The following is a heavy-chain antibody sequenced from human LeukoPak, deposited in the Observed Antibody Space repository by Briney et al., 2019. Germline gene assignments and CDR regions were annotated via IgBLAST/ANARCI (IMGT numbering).Heavy chain of an antibody. Sequence: GESLKISCKGSGYSINNYWIGWVRQMPGKGLEWMGIIYLGDSDTRYSPSFRGQVTISADKSITTAYLQWSSLRASDTAIYYCARHPSSTRGWPLDYWGQGTLVTVSS. CDR3: ARHPSSTRGWPLDY. CDR2: IYLGDSDT. CDR1: GYSINNYW. V-gene: IGHV5-51*01. J-gene: IGHJ4*02. D-gene: IGHD6-19*01.